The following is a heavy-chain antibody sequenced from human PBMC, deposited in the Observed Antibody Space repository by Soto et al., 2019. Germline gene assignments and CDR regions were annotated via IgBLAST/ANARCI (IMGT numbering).Heavy chain of an antibody. V-gene: IGHV3-30-3*01. J-gene: IGHJ4*02. CDR1: GFTFSSYA. CDR2: ISYDGSNK. D-gene: IGHD6-13*01. CDR3: ARASPTRIAAAGYFDY. Sequence: PGGSLRLSCAASGFTFSSYAMHWVRQAPGKGLEWVAVISYDGSNKYYADSVKGRFTISRDNSKNTLYLQMNSLRAEDTAVYYCARASPTRIAAAGYFDYWGQGTLVTVSS.